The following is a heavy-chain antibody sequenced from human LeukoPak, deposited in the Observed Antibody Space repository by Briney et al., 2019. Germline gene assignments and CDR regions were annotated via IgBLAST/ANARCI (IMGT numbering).Heavy chain of an antibody. J-gene: IGHJ4*02. CDR3: AKDSGRIAVAEYYFDY. V-gene: IGHV3-23*01. Sequence: PGGSLRLSCAASGFTFSSYAMSWVRQAPGKGLEWVSAISGSGGSTYYADSVKGRFTISRDNSKNTLYLQMNGLRAEDTAVYYCAKDSGRIAVAEYYFDYWGQGTLVTVSS. CDR1: GFTFSSYA. CDR2: ISGSGGST. D-gene: IGHD6-19*01.